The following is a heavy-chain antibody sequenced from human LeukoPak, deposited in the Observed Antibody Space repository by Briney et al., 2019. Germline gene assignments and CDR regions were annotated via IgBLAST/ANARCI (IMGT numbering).Heavy chain of an antibody. D-gene: IGHD6-13*01. CDR1: GGTFSSYA. V-gene: IGHV1-69*13. CDR2: IIPIFGTA. J-gene: IGHJ4*02. Sequence: SVKVSCKASGGTFSSYAISWVRQAPGQGLEWMGGIIPIFGTANYAQKFQGRVTITADESTSTAYMELSSLRSEDTAVYYCARGDSEQPRSIDYWGQGTLVTVSS. CDR3: ARGDSEQPRSIDY.